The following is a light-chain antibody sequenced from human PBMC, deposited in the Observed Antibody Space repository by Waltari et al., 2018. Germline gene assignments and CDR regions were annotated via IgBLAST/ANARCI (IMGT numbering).Light chain of an antibody. Sequence: EIVLTQSPGRLSSSPGDRVTLSCRASQSVSRALAWYQQKPGQPPRLLIFGASNRATGIPDRFSGSGSGTDFSLTISRLEPEDFAVYYCQHYVRLPATFGQGTKVEIK. CDR1: QSVSRA. V-gene: IGKV3-20*01. J-gene: IGKJ1*01. CDR3: QHYVRLPAT. CDR2: GAS.